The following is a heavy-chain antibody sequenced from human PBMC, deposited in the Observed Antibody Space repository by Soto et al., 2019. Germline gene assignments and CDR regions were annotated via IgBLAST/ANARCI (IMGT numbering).Heavy chain of an antibody. D-gene: IGHD2-8*02. CDR3: ARDRGSGRY. Sequence: EVQLVESGGDLVQPGGSLRLSCVTSGITFSNYWLSWVRQAPGKGLEWVANINQAGNKKYYVDSVKGRFTISRDNAKNSLYLQMNSLKAEDTAVYYCARDRGSGRYWGQGTLVTVSS. V-gene: IGHV3-7*01. J-gene: IGHJ4*02. CDR2: INQAGNKK. CDR1: GITFSNYW.